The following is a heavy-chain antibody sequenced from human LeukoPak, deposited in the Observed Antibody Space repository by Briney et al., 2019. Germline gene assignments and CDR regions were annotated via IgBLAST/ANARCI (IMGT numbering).Heavy chain of an antibody. J-gene: IGHJ4*02. CDR1: GYSFTNYW. V-gene: IGHV5-51*01. D-gene: IGHD6-13*01. CDR3: ARTGYTSRWAIDY. CDR2: IYPGDSDT. Sequence: GESLKISCKGSGYSFTNYWIGWVRQMPGKGLEWMGIIYPGDSDTRYRLSFQGQVTISADKSISTAYLQWSSLKASDTAMYYCARTGYTSRWAIDYWGQGTLVTVSS.